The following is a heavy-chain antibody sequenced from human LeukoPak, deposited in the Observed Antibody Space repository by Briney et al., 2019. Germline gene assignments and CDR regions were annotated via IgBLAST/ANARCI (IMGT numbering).Heavy chain of an antibody. V-gene: IGHV3-48*03. CDR1: GFTFSSYE. J-gene: IGHJ3*02. Sequence: PGGSLRLSCAASGFTFSSYEMNWVRQAPGKGLEWVSYISSSGSTIYYADSVKGRFTISRDNAKNSLYLQMNSLRAEDTAVYYCARASQTTVTISDAFDIWGQGTMVTVSS. CDR3: ARASQTTVTISDAFDI. D-gene: IGHD4-17*01. CDR2: ISSSGSTI.